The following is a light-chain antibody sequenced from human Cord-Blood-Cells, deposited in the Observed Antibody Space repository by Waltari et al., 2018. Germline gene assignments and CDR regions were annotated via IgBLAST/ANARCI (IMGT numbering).Light chain of an antibody. J-gene: IGLJ1*01. CDR1: KLGDKY. CDR3: QAWDSSTYV. V-gene: IGLV3-1*01. CDR2: QDS. Sequence: SYELTQPPLVSVSPGQTASITCSGAKLGDKYACWYQQKPGQSPVLVIYQDSKRPSGIPERFSGSNSGNTATLTISGTQAMDEADYYCQAWDSSTYVFGTGTKVTVL.